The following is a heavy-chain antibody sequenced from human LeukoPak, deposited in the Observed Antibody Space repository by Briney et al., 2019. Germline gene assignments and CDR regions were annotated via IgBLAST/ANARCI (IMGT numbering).Heavy chain of an antibody. V-gene: IGHV1-69*05. CDR2: IIPIFGTA. D-gene: IGHD2-2*01. CDR3: ARSPNCSSTSCPWYYYYYMDV. CDR1: GYTFTSYG. J-gene: IGHJ6*03. Sequence: GASVKVSCKASGYTFTSYGISWVRQAPGQGLEWMGGIIPIFGTANYAQKFQGRVTITTDESTSTAYMELSSLRSEDTAVYYCARSPNCSSTSCPWYYYYYMDVWGKGTTVTVSS.